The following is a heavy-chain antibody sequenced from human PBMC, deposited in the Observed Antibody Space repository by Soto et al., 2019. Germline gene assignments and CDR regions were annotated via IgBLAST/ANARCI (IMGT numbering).Heavy chain of an antibody. D-gene: IGHD2-2*01. CDR2: IYNSGST. CDR3: ARAHAFIVVVPAAPGWFDP. V-gene: IGHV4-38-2*01. J-gene: IGHJ5*02. CDR1: GYSFSSGYY. Sequence: PSETLSLTCAVSGYSFSSGYYWGWIRQPPGRGLEWIGSIYNSGSTYYNPSLKSQVTISVDTSKNQFSLKLSSVAAADTAVYYCARAHAFIVVVPAAPGWFDPWGQGTLVTVSS.